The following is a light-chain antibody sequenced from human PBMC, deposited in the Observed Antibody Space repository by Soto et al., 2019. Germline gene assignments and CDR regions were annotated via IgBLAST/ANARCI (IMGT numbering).Light chain of an antibody. V-gene: IGKV1-16*02. J-gene: IGKJ5*01. CDR1: QGISNY. Sequence: DIQMTQSPSSLSASVGVRVTITGRASQGISNYLAWFPQKPGQPPRSLIYATSSLQSGVPSKFSGSGSGTDFTLTISSLQPEDFATYYCQQYSTYPRTFGQGTRLEIK. CDR2: ATS. CDR3: QQYSTYPRT.